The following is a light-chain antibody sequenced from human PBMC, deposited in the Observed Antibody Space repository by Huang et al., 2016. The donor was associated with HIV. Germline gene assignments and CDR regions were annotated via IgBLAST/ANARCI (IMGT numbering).Light chain of an antibody. Sequence: IVMTQTPLSLSVTPGQPATISCKSNQSRLHSDGKTYLYLYLQRPGQSPQLLIYDVSSRFSGVPDRFRGSGSGTDFTLKISRVEAGDVGIYYCMQSTHLRTFGQGTKLEIK. CDR3: MQSTHLRT. J-gene: IGKJ2*02. V-gene: IGKV2-29*02. CDR1: QSRLHSDGKTY. CDR2: DVS.